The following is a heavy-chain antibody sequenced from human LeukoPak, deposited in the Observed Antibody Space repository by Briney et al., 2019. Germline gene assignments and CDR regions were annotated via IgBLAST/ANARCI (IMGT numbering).Heavy chain of an antibody. CDR1: GYTLSELS. CDR3: TRSAVVLPYYFDY. J-gene: IGHJ4*02. V-gene: IGHV1-24*01. D-gene: IGHD3-22*01. CDR2: FDPENGET. Sequence: ASVKVSCKVSGYTLSELSMHWVRQAHGKGLEWMGSFDPENGETLYAPDLQGRVSLTEDTSAATAYMELISLGSEDTAVYYCTRSAVVLPYYFDYWGQGTLVTVSS.